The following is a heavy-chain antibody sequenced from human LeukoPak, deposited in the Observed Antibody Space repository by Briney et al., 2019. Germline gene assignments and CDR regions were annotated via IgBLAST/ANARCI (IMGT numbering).Heavy chain of an antibody. Sequence: SVKVSCKASGGTFSSYTISWVRQAPGQGPEWMGRIIPILGIANYAQKFQGRVTITADKSTSTAYMELSSLRSEDTAVYYCAEPHYYDSSGYRGAFDIWGQGTMVTVSS. CDR3: AEPHYYDSSGYRGAFDI. CDR2: IIPILGIA. V-gene: IGHV1-69*02. D-gene: IGHD3-22*01. CDR1: GGTFSSYT. J-gene: IGHJ3*02.